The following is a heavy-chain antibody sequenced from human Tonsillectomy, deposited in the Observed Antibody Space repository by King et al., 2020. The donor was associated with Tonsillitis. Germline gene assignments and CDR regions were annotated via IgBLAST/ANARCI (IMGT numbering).Heavy chain of an antibody. CDR2: INHSGST. D-gene: IGHD3-22*01. CDR1: GGSFSDYY. J-gene: IGHJ4*02. V-gene: IGHV4-34*01. Sequence: VQLQQWGAGLLKPSETLSLTCAVYGGSFSDYYWSWIRQPPGKGLESSGEINHSGSTNYNPSLKSRVTVSVDTSKNQFSLKLNSVTAADTAVYYGARGHGDYYDISGSVYFDYWGQGTLVTVSS. CDR3: ARGHGDYYDISGSVYFDY.